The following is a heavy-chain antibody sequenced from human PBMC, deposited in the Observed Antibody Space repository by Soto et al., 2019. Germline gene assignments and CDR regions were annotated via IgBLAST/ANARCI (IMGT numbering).Heavy chain of an antibody. CDR1: GGSISSYY. CDR2: IYTSGST. V-gene: IGHV4-4*07. Sequence: SETLSLTCTVSGGSISSYYWSWIRQPAGKGLEWIGRIYTSGSTNYNPSLKSRVTMSVDTSKNQFSLKLSSVTAADTAVYYRAREGITGTKGYFDYWGQGTLVTVSS. J-gene: IGHJ4*02. CDR3: AREGITGTKGYFDY. D-gene: IGHD1-7*01.